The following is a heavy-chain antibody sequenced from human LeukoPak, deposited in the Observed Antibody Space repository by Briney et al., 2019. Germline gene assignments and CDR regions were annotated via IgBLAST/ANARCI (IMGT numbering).Heavy chain of an antibody. D-gene: IGHD3-3*01. V-gene: IGHV3-7*01. CDR2: IKQDGSEK. CDR3: ARDLYFGASPYYFDY. CDR1: GFTFSSYW. Sequence: GGSLRLSCAASGFTFSSYWMSWVRQAPGKGLEWLANIKQDGSEKYYVDSVKGRFTISRDNAKNSLYLQMNSLRAEDTAVYYCARDLYFGASPYYFDYWGQGTLVTVSS. J-gene: IGHJ4*02.